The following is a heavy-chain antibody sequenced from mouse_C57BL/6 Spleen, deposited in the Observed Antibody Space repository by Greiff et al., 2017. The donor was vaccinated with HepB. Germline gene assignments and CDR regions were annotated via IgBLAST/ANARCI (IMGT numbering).Heavy chain of an antibody. CDR2: IRLKSDNYAT. J-gene: IGHJ3*01. CDR3: TDSHLGY. D-gene: IGHD4-1*01. CDR1: GFTFSNYW. V-gene: IGHV6-3*01. Sequence: EVQGVESGGGLVQPGGSMKLSCVASGFTFSNYWMNWVRQSPEKGLEWVAQIRLKSDNYATPYAESVKGRFTISRDDSKSSVYLQMNNLRAEDTGIYYCTDSHLGYWGQGTLVTVSA.